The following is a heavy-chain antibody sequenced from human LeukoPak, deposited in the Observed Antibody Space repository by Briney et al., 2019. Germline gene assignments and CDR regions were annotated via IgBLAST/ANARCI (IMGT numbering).Heavy chain of an antibody. CDR1: GGXFSSYA. D-gene: IGHD6-13*01. CDR3: ARINTAGGTTHAFDY. Sequence: GASVKVSCKASGGXFSSYAITWVRQAPGQGLEWMGRIIPILGITNYAQKFQGRVTITADKSTSTAYMELSSLRSEDTAVYYCARINTAGGTTHAFDYWGQGTLVTVSS. J-gene: IGHJ4*02. CDR2: IIPILGIT. V-gene: IGHV1-69*10.